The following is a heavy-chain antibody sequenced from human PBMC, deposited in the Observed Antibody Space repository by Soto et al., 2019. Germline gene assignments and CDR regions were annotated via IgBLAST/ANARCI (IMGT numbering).Heavy chain of an antibody. CDR1: GGSFSGYY. J-gene: IGHJ5*02. Sequence: SETLSLTCAVYGGSFSGYYWSWIRQPPGKGLEWIGEINHSGSTNYNPSLKSRVTISVDTSKNQFSLKLSSVTAADTAVYYCARGLQWLVHNWFDTWGQGTLVT. D-gene: IGHD6-19*01. CDR2: INHSGST. CDR3: ARGLQWLVHNWFDT. V-gene: IGHV4-34*01.